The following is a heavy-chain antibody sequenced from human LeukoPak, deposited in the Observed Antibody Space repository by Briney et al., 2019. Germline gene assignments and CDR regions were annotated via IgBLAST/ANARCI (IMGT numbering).Heavy chain of an antibody. CDR1: GGSISSGDYY. V-gene: IGHV4-30-4*01. D-gene: IGHD3-3*01. J-gene: IGHJ5*02. Sequence: SETLSLTCTVSGGSISSGDYYWSWIRQPPGKGLEWIGYIYYSGSTYYNPSLKSRVTISVDRSKNQFSLKLSSVTAADTAVYYCARGRDSYYDFWSGSKDWFDPWGQGTLVTVSS. CDR3: ARGRDSYYDFWSGSKDWFDP. CDR2: IYYSGST.